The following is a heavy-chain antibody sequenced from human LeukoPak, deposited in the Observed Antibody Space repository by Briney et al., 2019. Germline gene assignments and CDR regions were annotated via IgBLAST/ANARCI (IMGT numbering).Heavy chain of an antibody. CDR3: ARGLPPVMKYYFDY. Sequence: GGSLRLSCAASGFTFNSYGMHWVRQAPGKGLEWVAVMWYDGSNRYYADSVKGRFTISRDDSKNTLYLQMNSLRAEDTAMYYCARGLPPVMKYYFDYWGQGTLVTVSS. D-gene: IGHD4-11*01. V-gene: IGHV3-33*01. J-gene: IGHJ4*02. CDR1: GFTFNSYG. CDR2: MWYDGSNR.